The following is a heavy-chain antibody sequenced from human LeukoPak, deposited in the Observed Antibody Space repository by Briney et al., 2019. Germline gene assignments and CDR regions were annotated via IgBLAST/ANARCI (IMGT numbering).Heavy chain of an antibody. CDR1: GFTFSSYA. V-gene: IGHV3-23*01. CDR2: ISGSGGST. D-gene: IGHD2-8*01. J-gene: IGHJ4*02. Sequence: GGSLRLSCAASGFTFSSYAMSWVRQAPGKGLEWVSAISGSGGSTYYADSVKGRFTISRDNSKNTLYLQMNSLRAEDTAVYYCAKDSRYCTNGVCYCCRYFDYWGQGTLVTVSS. CDR3: AKDSRYCTNGVCYCCRYFDY.